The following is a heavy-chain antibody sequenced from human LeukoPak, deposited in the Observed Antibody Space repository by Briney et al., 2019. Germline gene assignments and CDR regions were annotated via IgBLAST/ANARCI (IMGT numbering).Heavy chain of an antibody. Sequence: GGSLRLSCAASGFIFSRYGMHWVRQAPGKGLEWVALISYDGRNKYYADSVKGRFTISRDNSKNTLYLQMNSLRPEDTAIYYCAKLWNEVGATIYWGQGTLVTVSS. CDR1: GFIFSRYG. D-gene: IGHD1-26*01. J-gene: IGHJ4*02. CDR3: AKLWNEVGATIY. CDR2: ISYDGRNK. V-gene: IGHV3-30*02.